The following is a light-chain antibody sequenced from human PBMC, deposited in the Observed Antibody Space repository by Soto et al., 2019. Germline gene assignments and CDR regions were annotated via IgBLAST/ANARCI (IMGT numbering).Light chain of an antibody. V-gene: IGKV3-20*01. Sequence: EIVLAQSPGTLSLSPGERATLSCRASQSVSSNYLAWYQQKPGQAPRLLIYAASSRATGIPDRFSGSGSGTDFTLTISRLEPEDFAGYYCQQYGSSRWTFGQGAKVEV. CDR1: QSVSSNY. CDR3: QQYGSSRWT. CDR2: AAS. J-gene: IGKJ1*01.